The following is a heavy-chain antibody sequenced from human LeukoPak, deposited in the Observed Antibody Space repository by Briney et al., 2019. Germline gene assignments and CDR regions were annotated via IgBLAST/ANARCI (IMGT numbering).Heavy chain of an antibody. Sequence: GASVKVSCKASGGTFSSYAIGWVRQAPGQGLEWMGRIIPILGIANYAQKFQGRVTITADKSTSTAYMELSSLRSEDTAVYYRARDPYYGDYTDSSTRFDYWGQGTLVTVSS. J-gene: IGHJ4*02. V-gene: IGHV1-69*04. CDR3: ARDPYYGDYTDSSTRFDY. D-gene: IGHD4-17*01. CDR2: IIPILGIA. CDR1: GGTFSSYA.